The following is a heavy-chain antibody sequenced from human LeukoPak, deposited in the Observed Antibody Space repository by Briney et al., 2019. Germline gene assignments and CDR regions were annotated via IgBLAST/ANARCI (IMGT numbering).Heavy chain of an antibody. J-gene: IGHJ4*02. Sequence: GGSLRLSCAASGFTFSTNGMHWVRQAPGKGLEWVSLITYDGLKTSYADSVKGRFTISRDKSTNTPYLQMNSLRVEDTAVYYCARDFSWTFDFRGQGTLVTVSS. D-gene: IGHD3/OR15-3a*01. V-gene: IGHV3-30*03. CDR1: GFTFSTNG. CDR2: ITYDGLKT. CDR3: ARDFSWTFDF.